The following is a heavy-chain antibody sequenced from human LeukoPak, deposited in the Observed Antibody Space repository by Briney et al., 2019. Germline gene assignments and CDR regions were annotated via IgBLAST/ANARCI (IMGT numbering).Heavy chain of an antibody. D-gene: IGHD2-15*01. J-gene: IGHJ3*02. Sequence: GGSLRLSCAASGFSFSSYGMHWVRQAPGKGLEWVAYIQYDGSNEQYADSVKGRFTISRDNSKKTLYLQMNSLRAEDTAVYYCAKGPVVTFDIWGQGTMVTVSS. CDR1: GFSFSSYG. CDR3: AKGPVVTFDI. CDR2: IQYDGSNE. V-gene: IGHV3-30*02.